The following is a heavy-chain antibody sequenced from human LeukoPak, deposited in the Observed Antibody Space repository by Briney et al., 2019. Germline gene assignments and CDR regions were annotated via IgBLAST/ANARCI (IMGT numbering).Heavy chain of an antibody. V-gene: IGHV3-23*01. Sequence: GGSLRLSCEASGFTFSSYAMSWVRQAPGKGLEWVSVITSGGSTYYADSVKGRFTISRDNSKNTLYLQMNSLRAEDTAVYYCAKLSPKVLEWALAVWGQGTLVIVSS. CDR2: ITSGGST. CDR1: GFTFSSYA. D-gene: IGHD3-3*01. CDR3: AKLSPKVLEWALAV. J-gene: IGHJ4*02.